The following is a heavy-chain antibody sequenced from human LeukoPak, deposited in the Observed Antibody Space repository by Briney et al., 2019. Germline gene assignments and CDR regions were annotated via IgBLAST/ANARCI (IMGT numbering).Heavy chain of an antibody. CDR2: IYSNGDT. CDR1: GGSISSYY. V-gene: IGHV4-59*08. D-gene: IGHD6-13*01. J-gene: IGHJ3*02. Sequence: SETLSLTCSASGGSISSYYWSWIRQSPGKGLEWIGAIYSNGDTFHNPSLKSRVTISVESSKNQFSLKLSSVTAADTAVYYCARKGGILDAFDIWGQGTMFTVSS. CDR3: ARKGGILDAFDI.